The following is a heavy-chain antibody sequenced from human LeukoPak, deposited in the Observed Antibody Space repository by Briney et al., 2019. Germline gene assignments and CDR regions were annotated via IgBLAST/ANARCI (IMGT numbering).Heavy chain of an antibody. Sequence: GGSLRLSCAASGFTVSSNYMSWVRQAPGKGLEWVSAISGSGGSTYYADSVKGRFTISRDNSKNTLYLQMNSLRAEDTAVYYCAKDLGSGYYDYWGQGTLVTVSS. CDR3: AKDLGSGYYDY. CDR2: ISGSGGST. V-gene: IGHV3-23*01. CDR1: GFTVSSNY. D-gene: IGHD3-22*01. J-gene: IGHJ4*02.